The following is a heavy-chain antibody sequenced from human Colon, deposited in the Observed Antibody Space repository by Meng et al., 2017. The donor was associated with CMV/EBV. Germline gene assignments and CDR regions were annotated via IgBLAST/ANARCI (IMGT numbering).Heavy chain of an antibody. J-gene: IGHJ4*01. Sequence: GESLKISCAASGFTFSSYGMTWVRQAPGKGLEWVSVISGNGGSTYYADSVKGRFTISRDNSNNTLYLQMRSLRAEDTAVYYCARHNTKYGYGRDYFEYWGQGMLVTVSS. CDR2: ISGNGGST. CDR1: GFTFSSYG. CDR3: ARHNTKYGYGRDYFEY. D-gene: IGHD5-18*01. V-gene: IGHV3-23*01.